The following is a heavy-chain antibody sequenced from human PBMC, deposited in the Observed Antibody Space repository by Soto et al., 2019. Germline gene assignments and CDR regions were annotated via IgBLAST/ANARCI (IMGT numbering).Heavy chain of an antibody. J-gene: IGHJ4*02. V-gene: IGHV3-53*04. Sequence: EVQLVESGGGLVQPGGSLRLSCAASGFTVSSNYMSWVRQAPGKGLELFSVIYSGGSTYYADSVKGRFTISRHNFKNTLYLQMNSLRAEDPAVYSCARGPGVVFVDYWRQGTLVTVSS. D-gene: IGHD3-10*02. CDR2: IYSGGST. CDR1: GFTVSSNY. CDR3: ARGPGVVFVDY.